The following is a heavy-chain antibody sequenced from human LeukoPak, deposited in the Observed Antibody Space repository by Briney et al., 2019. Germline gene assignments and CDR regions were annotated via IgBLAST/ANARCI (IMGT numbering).Heavy chain of an antibody. CDR3: AKVLRRGGTIDY. CDR2: IKQDGSEK. V-gene: IGHV3-7*03. Sequence: GGSLRLSCAASGFTFSSYWMSWVRQAPGKGLEWVANIKQDGSEKYYVDSVKGRFTISRDNAKNSLYLQMNSLTVEDTAVYYCAKVLRRGGTIDYWGQGTLVTVSS. D-gene: IGHD3-10*01. J-gene: IGHJ4*02. CDR1: GFTFSSYW.